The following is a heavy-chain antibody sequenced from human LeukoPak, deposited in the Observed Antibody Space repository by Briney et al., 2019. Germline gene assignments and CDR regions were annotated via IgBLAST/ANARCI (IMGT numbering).Heavy chain of an antibody. CDR2: IKSDGSET. Sequence: PGGSLRLSCAASGFTFSSYEMNWVRQAPGKGLEWIAIIKSDGSETIYVDSVRGRFTISRDNAKNSLHLQMSSLKVEDTAVYFCASGTGWLIESWGQGTQVIVSS. V-gene: IGHV3-7*01. J-gene: IGHJ4*02. CDR1: GFTFSSYE. D-gene: IGHD6-19*01. CDR3: ASGTGWLIES.